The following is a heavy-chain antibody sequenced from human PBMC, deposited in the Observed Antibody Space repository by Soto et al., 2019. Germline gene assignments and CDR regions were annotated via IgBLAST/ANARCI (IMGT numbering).Heavy chain of an antibody. V-gene: IGHV3-30*18. Sequence: GGSLRLSCAASGSTFSSYGMHWVRQAPGKGLEWVAVISYDGSNKHYADSVKGRFTISRDNSKNTLYLQMNSLRAEDTSVYYCAQDTYYHDSSGYYVFDYWGQGTLVTVSS. J-gene: IGHJ4*02. D-gene: IGHD3-22*01. CDR3: AQDTYYHDSSGYYVFDY. CDR1: GSTFSSYG. CDR2: ISYDGSNK.